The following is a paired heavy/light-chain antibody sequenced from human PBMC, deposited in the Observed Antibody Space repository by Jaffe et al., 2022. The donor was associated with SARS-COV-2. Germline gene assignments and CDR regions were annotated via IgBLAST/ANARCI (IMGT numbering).Heavy chain of an antibody. V-gene: IGHV3-30*18. CDR2: ISYHGSNT. CDR3: AKRPSGKSWYGDY. Sequence: QVQLVESGGGVVQPGRSLRLSCAASGFTFSSYGMQWVRQAPGKGLEWVAVISYHGSNTYYEDSVKGRFTISRDNSKNTLYLQMNSLRVEDTAVYYCAKRPSGKSWYGDYWGQGTLVSVPS. J-gene: IGHJ4*02. D-gene: IGHD6-13*01. CDR1: GFTFSSYG.
Light chain of an antibody. CDR3: QQYYNWPT. V-gene: IGKV3-15*01. CDR2: DVS. Sequence: TVMTQSPATLSVSPGERATLSCRASQSVGSNLAWYQQKSGQAPRLLIYDVSSRATGIPARFSGSGSGTEFTLTISSLQSEDFAIYYCQQYYNWPTSGQGTRLENK. J-gene: IGKJ5*01. CDR1: QSVGSN.